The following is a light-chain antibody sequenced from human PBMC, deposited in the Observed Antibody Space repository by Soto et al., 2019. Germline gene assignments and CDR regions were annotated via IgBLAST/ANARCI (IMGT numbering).Light chain of an antibody. Sequence: DIQMTQSPSTLSASVGDRVTITCRASQSIGRFLAWYQHQPGKAPKLLIYDASTLESGVQSRFSGTGSGTEFTFSITSLQPEDFGTYYCQQCYMGWTFGQGTKVDFK. CDR3: QQCYMGWT. CDR1: QSIGRF. V-gene: IGKV1-5*01. J-gene: IGKJ1*01. CDR2: DAS.